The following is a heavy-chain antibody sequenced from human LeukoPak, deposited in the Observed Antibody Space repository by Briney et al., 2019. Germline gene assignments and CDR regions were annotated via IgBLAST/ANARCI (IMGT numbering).Heavy chain of an antibody. Sequence: GESLTLSCAASGFTFSSYGMHWVRQAPGKGLEWLAVIWYDGSNNYYADSVKGRFTISRDNSKNTLYLQMNSLRAEDTAVYYCARGNGAATGIFDYWGQGTLVTVSS. D-gene: IGHD2-8*01. CDR3: ARGNGAATGIFDY. V-gene: IGHV3-33*01. J-gene: IGHJ4*02. CDR1: GFTFSSYG. CDR2: IWYDGSNN.